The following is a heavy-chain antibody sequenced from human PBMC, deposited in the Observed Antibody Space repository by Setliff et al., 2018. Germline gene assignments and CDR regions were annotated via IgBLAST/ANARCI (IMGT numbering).Heavy chain of an antibody. CDR3: TTDPSPTFGGVIGAAFDF. CDR2: IKPKSDGGTT. V-gene: IGHV3-15*07. Sequence: PGGSLRLSCAASDFTFTNAWMNWVRQAPGKGLEWVGRIKPKSDGGTTDYAAPVKGRFTISRDDSTNTLYLQMNSLKTEDTAVYYCTTDPSPTFGGVIGAAFDFWGQGTMVTVSS. J-gene: IGHJ3*01. CDR1: DFTFTNAW. D-gene: IGHD3-16*01.